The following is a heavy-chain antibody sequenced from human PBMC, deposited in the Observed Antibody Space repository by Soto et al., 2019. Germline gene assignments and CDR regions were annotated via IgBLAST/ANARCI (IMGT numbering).Heavy chain of an antibody. CDR1: DGSFRGHY. CDR2: INHSGFT. Sequence: PSETLSLTCGLSDGSFRGHYWSWIRQPPGKGLEWIAGINHSGFTNYNPSLKSRVTISRDTSTNQISLKLTSLTAADSALYYCARATVKVGATLFDFWGQGTQVTVSS. J-gene: IGHJ4*02. CDR3: ARATVKVGATLFDF. D-gene: IGHD1-26*01. V-gene: IGHV4-34*01.